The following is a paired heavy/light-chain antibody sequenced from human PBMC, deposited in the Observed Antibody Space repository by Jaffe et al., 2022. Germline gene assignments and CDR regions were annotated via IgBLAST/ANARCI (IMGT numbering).Light chain of an antibody. V-gene: IGLV2-23*01. CDR1: SSDVGTYNL. CDR3: CSYAGSSTWV. J-gene: IGLJ3*02. CDR2: EGT. Sequence: QSALTQPASVSGSPGQSITISCTGTSSDVGTYNLVSWYQQHPGKAPKLIIYEGTKRPSGVSNRFSGSKSGNTASLTISGLQAEDEADYYCCSYAGSSTWVFGGGTKLTVL.
Heavy chain of an antibody. V-gene: IGHV3-73*02. Sequence: EVQLVESGGALVQPGGSLKLSCAASGFTFSASSIHWVRQASGKGLEWVGRIRSKADGLATAYAASVSGRFTVSRDDSKNTAYLQMNSLKTEDTAVYYCTREYSSGWPFDYWGQGTLVTVSS. D-gene: IGHD6-19*01. CDR1: GFTFSASS. J-gene: IGHJ4*02. CDR3: TREYSSGWPFDY. CDR2: IRSKADGLAT.